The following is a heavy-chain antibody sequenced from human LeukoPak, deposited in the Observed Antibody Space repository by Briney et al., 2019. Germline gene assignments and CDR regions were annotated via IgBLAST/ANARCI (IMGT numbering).Heavy chain of an antibody. Sequence: SETLPLTCAVYGGSFSGYYWSWIRQPPGKGLEWIGEINHSGSTNYNPSLKSRVTISVDTSKNQFSLKLSSVTAADTAVYFCARGPPTDYYDSSGFYYVFGYWGQGTLVTVSS. J-gene: IGHJ4*02. D-gene: IGHD3-22*01. CDR1: GGSFSGYY. CDR2: INHSGST. V-gene: IGHV4-34*01. CDR3: ARGPPTDYYDSSGFYYVFGY.